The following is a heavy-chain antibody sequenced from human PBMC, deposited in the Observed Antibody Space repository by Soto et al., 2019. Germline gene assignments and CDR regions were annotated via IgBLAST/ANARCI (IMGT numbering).Heavy chain of an antibody. CDR3: AREGDGRPARDYYYGMDA. CDR2: ISYDGSNK. CDR1: GFTLRSYA. V-gene: IGHV3-30-3*01. D-gene: IGHD1-26*01. Sequence: PGGSLRLSCAASGFTLRSYAMHWVRQAPGKGLEWVALISYDGSNKYYADSVKGRFTISRDNSKNTLYLQMSSLRGEDTAVYYCAREGDGRPARDYYYGMDAWGQGTTVTVSS. J-gene: IGHJ6*02.